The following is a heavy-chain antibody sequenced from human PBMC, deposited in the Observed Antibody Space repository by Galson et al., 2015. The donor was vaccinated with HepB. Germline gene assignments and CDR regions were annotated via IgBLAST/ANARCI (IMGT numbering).Heavy chain of an antibody. CDR2: TYYMSKWCD. CDR3: VRATSNWDATFNNAFDI. V-gene: IGHV6-1*01. J-gene: IGHJ3*02. D-gene: IGHD1-1*01. Sequence: SAISAGSVSGDSFTCYRISQSPQTAVQWLGRTYYMSKWCDSYEVSVKGRRTVNIDTDKNQFSLYLHSVTPEDTAVYYCVRATSNWDATFNNAFDIWGQGTKVTVSS. CDR1: AGSVSGDSFT.